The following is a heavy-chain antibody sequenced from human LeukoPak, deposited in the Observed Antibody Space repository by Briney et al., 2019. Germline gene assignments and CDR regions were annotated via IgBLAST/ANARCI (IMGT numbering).Heavy chain of an antibody. CDR1: GFTFRSHG. V-gene: IGHV3-23*01. CDR3: ATPRGTVSTGAVY. Sequence: GGSLRLSCAASGFTFRSHGMNWVRQAPGKGLEWVPAISSSGISTYYADAVKGRFTISRDNSKNTLYLQMNNLRAEDTAVYYCATPRGTVSTGAVYWGQGTLVTVSS. CDR2: ISSSGIST. J-gene: IGHJ4*02. D-gene: IGHD4-17*01.